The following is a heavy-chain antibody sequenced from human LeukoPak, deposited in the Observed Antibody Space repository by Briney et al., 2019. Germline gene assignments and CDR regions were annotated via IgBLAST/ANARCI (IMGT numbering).Heavy chain of an antibody. CDR1: GGSISSYY. D-gene: IGHD6-13*01. Sequence: PSETLSLTCTVSGGSISSYYWSWIRQPPGKGLEWIGYIYYSGSTNYNPSLKSRVTISVYTSKNQFSLKLSSVTAADTAVYYCATFPRSSSWYYFDYWGQGTLVTVSS. CDR3: ATFPRSSSWYYFDY. J-gene: IGHJ4*02. CDR2: IYYSGST. V-gene: IGHV4-59*01.